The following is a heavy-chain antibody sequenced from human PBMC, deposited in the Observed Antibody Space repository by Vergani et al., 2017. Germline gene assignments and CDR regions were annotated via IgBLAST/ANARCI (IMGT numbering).Heavy chain of an antibody. D-gene: IGHD3-3*01. J-gene: IGHJ3*02. CDR1: GFTFSSYG. V-gene: IGHV3-33*01. CDR3: ARDGYYDFWSGYYGAFDI. CDR2: IWYDVSNK. Sequence: QVQLVESGGGVVQPGRSLRLSCAASGFTFSSYGMHWVRQAPGKGLEWVAVIWYDVSNKYYADSVKGRFTISRDKSKNTLYLQMNSLRAEDTAVYYCARDGYYDFWSGYYGAFDIWGQGTMVTVSS.